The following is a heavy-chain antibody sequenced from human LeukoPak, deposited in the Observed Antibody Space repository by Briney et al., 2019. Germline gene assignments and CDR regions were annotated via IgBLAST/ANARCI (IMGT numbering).Heavy chain of an antibody. J-gene: IGHJ4*02. CDR2: IHHSGGT. D-gene: IGHD3-10*01. CDR3: ARATASGSGRAYDH. Sequence: SETLSLTCAVYGESMIGHYWTWIRQPPGKRLEWIEEIHHSGGTNSNPSLKNRVTMSIDMSKNQFSLKLNSVTAADTAVYYCARATASGSGRAYDHWAQGNLVPVSS. CDR1: GESMIGHY. V-gene: IGHV4-34*01.